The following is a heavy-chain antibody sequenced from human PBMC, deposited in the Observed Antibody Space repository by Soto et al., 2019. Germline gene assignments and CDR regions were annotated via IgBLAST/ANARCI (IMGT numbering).Heavy chain of an antibody. CDR3: ARNMDYYYGRGSGNGHGV. Sequence: QVRLVQSGAEVKEPGDSVRVSCEASGYTFTAYHIHWVRQAPGQGLARMGWINPKFGDTGYAQDFQGRVSMTSDMSISTVYMELSRLTSDDTAIYYCARNMDYYYGRGSGNGHGVWGQGTTVTVFS. D-gene: IGHD3-10*02. V-gene: IGHV1-2*02. CDR1: GYTFTAYH. CDR2: INPKFGDT. J-gene: IGHJ6*02.